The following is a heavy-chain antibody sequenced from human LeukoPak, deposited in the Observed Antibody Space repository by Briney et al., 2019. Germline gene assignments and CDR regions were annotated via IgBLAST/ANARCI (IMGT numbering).Heavy chain of an antibody. CDR2: ISSNGGST. V-gene: IGHV3-64D*06. J-gene: IGHJ4*02. CDR1: GFTFSSYA. CDR3: VKGIVVVTARAFDY. D-gene: IGHD2-21*02. Sequence: GGSLRLSCSASGFTFSSYAMHWVRQAPGKGLEYVSAISSNGGSTYYADSVKGRFTISRDNSKNTLYLQMSSLRPEDTAVYYCVKGIVVVTARAFDYWGQGALVTVSS.